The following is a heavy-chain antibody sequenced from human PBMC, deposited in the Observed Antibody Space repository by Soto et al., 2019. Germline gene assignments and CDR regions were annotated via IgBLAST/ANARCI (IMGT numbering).Heavy chain of an antibody. CDR3: ARDGVGVTVFFGYFDY. Sequence: PGGSLRLSCAVSGIIFTVYGMHWVRQAPGKGLEWVAIIRYDGSNIYYADSVKGRFTISRDNSKNTLYLQMNSLRAEDTAVYYCARDGVGVTVFFGYFDYWGQGALVTVSS. CDR1: GIIFTVYG. CDR2: IRYDGSNI. V-gene: IGHV3-30*02. D-gene: IGHD3-3*01. J-gene: IGHJ4*02.